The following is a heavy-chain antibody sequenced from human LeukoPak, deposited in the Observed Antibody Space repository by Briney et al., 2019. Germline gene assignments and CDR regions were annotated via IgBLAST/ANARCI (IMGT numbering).Heavy chain of an antibody. CDR2: ISAYNGNT. J-gene: IGHJ4*02. CDR1: GYTFTSYG. D-gene: IGHD3-16*01. Sequence: ASVKVSCKASGYTFTSYGISWVRQAPGQGLEWMGWISAYNGNTNYAQKFQGRVTMTRDTSISTAYMELSRLGSDDTAVYYCARDRGGYWGQGTLVTVSS. V-gene: IGHV1-18*01. CDR3: ARDRGGY.